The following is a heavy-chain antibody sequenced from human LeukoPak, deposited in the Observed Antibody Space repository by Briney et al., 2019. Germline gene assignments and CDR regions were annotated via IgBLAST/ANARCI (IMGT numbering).Heavy chain of an antibody. CDR1: GGSISSYY. CDR2: IYYSGST. J-gene: IGHJ4*02. CDR3: AGGDYCSGGSCYGPSWFDY. Sequence: SETLSLTCTVSGGSISSYYWSWIRQPPGKGLEWFGYIYYSGSTNYNPSLKSRVTISVDTSKNQFSLKLSSVTAADTAVYYCAGGDYCSGGSCYGPSWFDYWGQGTLVTVSS. V-gene: IGHV4-59*01. D-gene: IGHD2-15*01.